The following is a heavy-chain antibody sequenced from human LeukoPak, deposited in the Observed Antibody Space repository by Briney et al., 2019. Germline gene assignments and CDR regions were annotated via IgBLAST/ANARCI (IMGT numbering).Heavy chain of an antibody. CDR2: ISGSGGST. J-gene: IGHJ4*02. D-gene: IGHD4-17*01. V-gene: IGHV3-23*01. Sequence: GGSLRLSCAASGFTFSSYAMSWVRQAPGKGLEWVSAISGSGGSTNYADSVKGRFTFSRDNSKNTLYLQMNSLRAEDTAVYYCAKDLPDYGDYIEGYWGQGTLVTVSS. CDR3: AKDLPDYGDYIEGY. CDR1: GFTFSSYA.